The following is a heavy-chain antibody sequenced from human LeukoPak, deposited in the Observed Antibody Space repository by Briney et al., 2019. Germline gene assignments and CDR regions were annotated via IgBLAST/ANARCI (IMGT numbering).Heavy chain of an antibody. D-gene: IGHD5-24*01. CDR2: INHSGST. J-gene: IGHJ4*02. CDR1: GFTFSAYW. CDR3: ARHQRWLNYFDY. Sequence: PGGSLRLSCAASGFTFSAYWMTWVRQPPGKGLEWIGEINHSGSTNYNPSLKSRVTISVDTSKNQFSLKLSSVTAADTAVYYCARHQRWLNYFDYWGQGTLVTVSS. V-gene: IGHV4-34*01.